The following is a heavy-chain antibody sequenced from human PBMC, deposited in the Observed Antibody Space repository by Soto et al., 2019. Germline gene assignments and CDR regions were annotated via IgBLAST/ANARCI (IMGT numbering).Heavy chain of an antibody. J-gene: IGHJ3*02. V-gene: IGHV4-59*01. CDR2: IYYSGST. CDR1: GGSISSYY. Sequence: QVQLQESGPGLVKPSETLSLTCTVSGGSISSYYWSWIRQPPGKGLEWIGDIYYSGSTNYNPSLKGRAYMSVGPSTNQSSLKLSSVTGADTAVSYCAREGYSSRRYAWGGFDIWGHGTMVTVSS. D-gene: IGHD6-13*01. CDR3: AREGYSSRRYAWGGFDI.